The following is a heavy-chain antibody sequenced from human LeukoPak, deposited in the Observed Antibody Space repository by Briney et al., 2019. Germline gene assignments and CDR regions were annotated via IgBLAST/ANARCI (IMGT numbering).Heavy chain of an antibody. D-gene: IGHD4-23*01. CDR1: GGSFSGYY. CDR2: INHSGST. J-gene: IGHJ4*02. Sequence: SETLSLTCAVYGGSFSGYYWSWIRQPPGKGLEWIGEINHSGSTNYNPSLKSRVTISVDTSKNQFSLKLSSVTAADTAVYYCARGGPPAFYGGNSSFDYWGQGTLVTVSS. CDR3: ARGGPPAFYGGNSSFDY. V-gene: IGHV4-34*01.